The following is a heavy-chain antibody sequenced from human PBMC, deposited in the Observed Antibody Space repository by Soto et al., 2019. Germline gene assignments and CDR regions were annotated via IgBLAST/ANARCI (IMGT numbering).Heavy chain of an antibody. CDR2: IYYSGST. V-gene: IGHV4-39*01. J-gene: IGHJ6*03. CDR1: GGSISSSSYY. D-gene: IGHD1-26*01. Sequence: SETLPLTCTVSGGSISSSSYYWGWIRQPPGKGLEWIGSIYYSGSTHYNPSLKSRVTISVDTSKNQFSLKLSSVTAADTAVYYCARLVENSGYYHYYMDVWGKGTTVTVSS. CDR3: ARLVENSGYYHYYMDV.